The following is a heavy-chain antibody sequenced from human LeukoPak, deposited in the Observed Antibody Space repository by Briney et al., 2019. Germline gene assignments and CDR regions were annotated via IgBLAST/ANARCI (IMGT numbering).Heavy chain of an antibody. Sequence: PGGSLRLSCAASGFTFSSYAMSWVRQAPGEGLEWVSAISGSGGSTYYADSVKGRFTISRDNSKNTLYLQMNSLRAEDTAVYYCAKDSSAYIAAAGSFDYWGQGTLVTVSS. D-gene: IGHD6-13*01. CDR1: GFTFSSYA. V-gene: IGHV3-23*01. CDR3: AKDSSAYIAAAGSFDY. J-gene: IGHJ4*02. CDR2: ISGSGGST.